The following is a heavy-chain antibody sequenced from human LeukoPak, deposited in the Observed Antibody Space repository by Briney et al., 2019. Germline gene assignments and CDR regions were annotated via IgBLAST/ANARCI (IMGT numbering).Heavy chain of an antibody. D-gene: IGHD1-1*01. CDR1: GFTFGNYW. J-gene: IGHJ4*02. CDR2: IKQDESER. CDR3: ARGDRYSGFDY. V-gene: IGHV3-7*03. Sequence: GGSLRLSCAASGFTFGNYWMSWVRQAPGKGLEWVANIKQDESERYYVNSVKGRFTISRDNAKNSVFLQMNSLRDEDTAVYYCARGDRYSGFDYWGQGTLVTVSS.